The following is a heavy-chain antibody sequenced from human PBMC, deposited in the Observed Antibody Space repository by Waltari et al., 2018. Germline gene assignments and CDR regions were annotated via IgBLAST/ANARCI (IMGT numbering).Heavy chain of an antibody. CDR3: ATYTDHFDYFDH. V-gene: IGHV4-39*01. J-gene: IGHJ4*02. CDR2: VSYNGGT. Sequence: QVHLQESGPGLVKPSQSLSLTCTVSGGSLSGGNYYWGWVRQPPGKGLEWIGYVSYNGGTFYSPALKNRVSVSVDTSNKELSLTLGSVTAADTAIYYCATYTDHFDYFDHWGRGALVTVSS. D-gene: IGHD4-4*01. CDR1: GGSLSGGNYY.